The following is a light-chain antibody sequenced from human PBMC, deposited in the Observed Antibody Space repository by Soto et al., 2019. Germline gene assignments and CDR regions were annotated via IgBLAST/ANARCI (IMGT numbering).Light chain of an antibody. V-gene: IGKV1-5*01. Sequence: DIQMTQSPSTLSASVGDRVTLTCRASQTISTWLAWYQQKPGKAPKLLIYGASSLQTGVPSRFSGSGSGTEFTLTISSLQPDDFATYYCHQYNSYSYTFGQGTKLEIK. J-gene: IGKJ2*01. CDR3: HQYNSYSYT. CDR1: QTISTW. CDR2: GAS.